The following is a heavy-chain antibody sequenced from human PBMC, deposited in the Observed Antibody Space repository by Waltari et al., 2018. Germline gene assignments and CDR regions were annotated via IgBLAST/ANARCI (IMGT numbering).Heavy chain of an antibody. CDR2: ISGSGATP. CDR1: GFSFGVSA. J-gene: IGHJ4*02. Sequence: EVQLLESAGGLVQPGGSLRLSCAASGFSFGVSAMRWVRQARGGGLELVSSISGSGATPFYADSVKGRFTISRDNSKDTFFLQMNSLRAEDSAVYYCAKGSRGYTNYFFDYWGQGALVTVSS. V-gene: IGHV3-23*01. CDR3: AKGSRGYTNYFFDY. D-gene: IGHD3-22*01.